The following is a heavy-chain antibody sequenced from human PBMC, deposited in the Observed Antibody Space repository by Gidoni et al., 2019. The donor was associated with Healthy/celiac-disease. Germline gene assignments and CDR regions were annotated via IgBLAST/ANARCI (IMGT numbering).Heavy chain of an antibody. CDR2: IIPIFGTA. D-gene: IGHD6-13*01. CDR1: GGTFSSYA. CDR3: ARDSPSIAAAGILYWFDP. V-gene: IGHV1-69*06. Sequence: QVQLVQSGAEVKKPGSSVKVSCTASGGTFSSYAISWVRQAPGQGLEWMGGIIPIFGTANYAQRFQGRVTITADKSTSTAYMELSSLRSEDTAVYYCARDSPSIAAAGILYWFDPWGQGTLVTVSS. J-gene: IGHJ5*02.